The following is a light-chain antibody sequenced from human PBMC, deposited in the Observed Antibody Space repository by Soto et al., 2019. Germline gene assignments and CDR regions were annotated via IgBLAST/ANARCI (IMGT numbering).Light chain of an antibody. CDR2: DVS. CDR3: CSYATSNTFV. V-gene: IGLV2-14*03. CDR1: SNDVGHYNY. Sequence: QSALTQPASVSGSPGQSITISCTGTSNDVGHYNYVSWYQHRPGKVPQLMIYDVSYRPSGVSNRFSGSKSGNTASLTISGLQAEDEADYFCCSYATSNTFVFGTGTKVTVL. J-gene: IGLJ1*01.